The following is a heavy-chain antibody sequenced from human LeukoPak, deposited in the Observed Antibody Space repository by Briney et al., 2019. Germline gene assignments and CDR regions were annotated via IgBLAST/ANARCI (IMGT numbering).Heavy chain of an antibody. D-gene: IGHD2-2*02. CDR3: ARVPYCSSTSCYIQYYFDY. CDR2: ISSSGSTI. V-gene: IGHV3-11*04. J-gene: IGHJ4*02. CDR1: GFTFSDYY. Sequence: GGSLRLSCAASGFTFSDYYMSWIRQAPGKGLEWVSYISSSGSTIYYADSVKGRFTISRDNAKNSLYLQMNSLRAEDTAVYYCARVPYCSSTSCYIQYYFDYWGQGTLVTVSS.